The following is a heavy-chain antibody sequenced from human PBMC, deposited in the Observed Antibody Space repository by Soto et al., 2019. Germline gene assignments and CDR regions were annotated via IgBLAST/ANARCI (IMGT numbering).Heavy chain of an antibody. CDR3: ARPVLTGYYSWAFDI. Sequence: PGESLKISCKGSGYSFTSYWIGWVRQMPGKGLEWMGIIYPGDSDTRYSPSFQGQVTISADKSISTAYLQWSSLKASDTAMYYCARPVLTGYYSWAFDIWGQGTMVTVSS. CDR2: IYPGDSDT. D-gene: IGHD3-9*01. CDR1: GYSFTSYW. V-gene: IGHV5-51*01. J-gene: IGHJ3*02.